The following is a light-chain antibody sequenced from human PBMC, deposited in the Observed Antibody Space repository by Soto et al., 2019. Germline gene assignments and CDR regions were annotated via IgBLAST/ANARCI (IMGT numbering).Light chain of an antibody. CDR3: QQYGSLPFT. CDR1: QSVSNSY. J-gene: IGKJ3*01. V-gene: IGKV3-20*01. Sequence: EMVLTQSPGTLSFSPGERATLSCRASQSVSNSYLAWYQQTPGQAPRHLIYGASYRAIGIPDRFSGSGARTDFTLTISRVEPEDSAVFYCQQYGSLPFTFGPGTKVEI. CDR2: GAS.